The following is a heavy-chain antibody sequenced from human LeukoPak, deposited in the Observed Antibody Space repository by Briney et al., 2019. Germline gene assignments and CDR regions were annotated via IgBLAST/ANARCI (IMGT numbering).Heavy chain of an antibody. D-gene: IGHD3-10*01. Sequence: ASVKVSCKASGYTFTGYYMHWVRQAPGQGLEWMGWINPNSGGTNYAQKFQGWVTMTRDTSISTAYMELSRLRSDDTAVYYCAREEPYYYGSGRWFDPWGQGTLVTVSS. V-gene: IGHV1-2*04. CDR2: INPNSGGT. CDR1: GYTFTGYY. J-gene: IGHJ5*02. CDR3: AREEPYYYGSGRWFDP.